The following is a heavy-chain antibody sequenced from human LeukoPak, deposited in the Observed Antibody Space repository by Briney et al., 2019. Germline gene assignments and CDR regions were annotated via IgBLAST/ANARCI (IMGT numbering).Heavy chain of an antibody. CDR2: ISAYNGNT. D-gene: IGHD3-22*01. CDR3: ARDPYYYDSSGYYTTDDAFDI. CDR1: GYTFTSYG. J-gene: IGHJ3*02. V-gene: IGHV1-18*01. Sequence: ASVKVSCKASGYTFTSYGISWVRQAPGQGLEGMGWISAYNGNTNYAQKLQGRVTMTTDTSTSTAYMELRSLRSDATAVYYCARDPYYYDSSGYYTTDDAFDIWGQGTMVTVSS.